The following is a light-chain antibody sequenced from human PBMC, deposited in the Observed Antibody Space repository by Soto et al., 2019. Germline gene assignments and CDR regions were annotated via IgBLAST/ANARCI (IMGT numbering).Light chain of an antibody. CDR2: DAS. CDR3: QQRSNWPRALT. Sequence: EIVMTQSPATLSVSPGERDTLSCRAGQSVSSYLAWYQQKPGQAPRLLIYDASNRATGIPARFSGSGSGADFTLTISSLEPEDFAVYYCQQRSNWPRALTFGGGTKVDIK. J-gene: IGKJ4*01. V-gene: IGKV3-11*01. CDR1: QSVSSY.